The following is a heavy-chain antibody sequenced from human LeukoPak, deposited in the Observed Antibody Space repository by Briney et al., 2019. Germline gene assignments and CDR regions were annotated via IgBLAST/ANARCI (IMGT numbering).Heavy chain of an antibody. CDR2: ISATGGTT. CDR3: AKEAGAAGASWNIDF. Sequence: GGSLRLSCAASGFTFSSYGMSWVRQAPGKGLEWVSAISATGGTTYYADSVKGRFTISRDNSKNTLYLQMSSLRAEDTAVYFCAKEAGAAGASWNIDFWGQGALVTVSS. J-gene: IGHJ4*02. D-gene: IGHD1/OR15-1a*01. V-gene: IGHV3-23*01. CDR1: GFTFSSYG.